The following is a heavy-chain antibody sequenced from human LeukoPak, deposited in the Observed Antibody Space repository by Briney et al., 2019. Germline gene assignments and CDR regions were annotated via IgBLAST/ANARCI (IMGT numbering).Heavy chain of an antibody. V-gene: IGHV3-49*04. J-gene: IGHJ4*02. D-gene: IGHD6-19*01. Sequence: GGSLRLSCTASGFTFGDDAMSWVRQAPGKGLEWVGFIRSKAYGGTTEYAASVKGRFTISRDDSKSIAYLQMNSLKTEDTAVYYCTRDYPIAVAGNFDYWGQGTLVTVSS. CDR3: TRDYPIAVAGNFDY. CDR1: GFTFGDDA. CDR2: IRSKAYGGTT.